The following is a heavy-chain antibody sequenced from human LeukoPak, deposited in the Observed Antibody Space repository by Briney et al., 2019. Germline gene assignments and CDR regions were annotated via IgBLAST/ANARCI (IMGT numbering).Heavy chain of an antibody. V-gene: IGHV1-69*06. Sequence: SVKVSCKASGGTFSSYAISWVRQPPGQGLEWMGGIIPIFGTANYAQKFQGRVTITADKSTSTAYMELSSLRSEDTAVYYCARVGSGSYYNDWFDPWGQGTLVTVSS. J-gene: IGHJ5*02. CDR1: GGTFSSYA. CDR3: ARVGSGSYYNDWFDP. D-gene: IGHD3-10*01. CDR2: IIPIFGTA.